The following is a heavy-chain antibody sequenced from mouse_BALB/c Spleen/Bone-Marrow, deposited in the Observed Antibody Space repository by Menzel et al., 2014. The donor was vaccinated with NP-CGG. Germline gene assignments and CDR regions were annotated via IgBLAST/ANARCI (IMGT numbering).Heavy chain of an antibody. J-gene: IGHJ3*01. CDR3: ATGWFAY. CDR2: IRNRANGYTT. V-gene: IGHV7-3*02. CDR1: GFTFTDYY. Sequence: EVQRVESGGGLVQPGGSLRLSCATSGFTFTDYYMSWVRQPPGKALEWLGFIRNRANGYTTEYSAFVKGRFTISRDNSQSILYLQMNTLRAEDSATYYCATGWFAYWGQGTLVTVSA.